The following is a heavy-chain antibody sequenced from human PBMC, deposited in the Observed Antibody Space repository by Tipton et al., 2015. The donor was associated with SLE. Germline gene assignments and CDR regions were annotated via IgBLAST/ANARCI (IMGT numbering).Heavy chain of an antibody. CDR2: VYDSGYT. J-gene: IGHJ4*02. D-gene: IGHD2-2*01. Sequence: GLVKPSETLSLTCTISGGSMSSYYWSWIRQPAGGGLEYIGRVYDSGYTFFNPSLRSRVTMSVDTSKNQFSLKLSSVTAADTAVYYCATASRRIGPAAMEDYWGQGKLVTVSS. CDR1: GGSMSSYY. CDR3: ATASRRIGPAAMEDY. V-gene: IGHV4-4*07.